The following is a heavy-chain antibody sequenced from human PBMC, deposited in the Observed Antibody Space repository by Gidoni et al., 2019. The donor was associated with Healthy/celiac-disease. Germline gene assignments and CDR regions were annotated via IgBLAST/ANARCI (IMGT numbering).Heavy chain of an antibody. CDR3: ARDRLPWDYFDY. CDR2: TRNKANSYTT. CDR1: GFTFSDHY. D-gene: IGHD6-6*01. V-gene: IGHV3-72*01. J-gene: IGHJ4*02. Sequence: EVQLVESGGGLVQPGGSLRLSCAASGFTFSDHYMDWVRQAPGKGLEWVGRTRNKANSYTTEYAASVKGRFTISRDDSKNSLYLQMNSLKTEDTAVYYCARDRLPWDYFDYWGQGTLVTVSS.